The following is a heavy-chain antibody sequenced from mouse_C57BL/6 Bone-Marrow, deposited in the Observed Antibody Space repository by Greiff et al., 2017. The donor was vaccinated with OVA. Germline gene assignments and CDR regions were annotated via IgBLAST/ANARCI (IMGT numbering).Heavy chain of an antibody. CDR1: GFTFSDAW. CDR2: IRNKANNHAT. V-gene: IGHV6-6*01. D-gene: IGHD1-1*01. J-gene: IGHJ1*03. CDR3: TRGLITTVVDWYFDV. Sequence: EVQLVESGGGLVQPGGSMKLSCAASGFTFSDAWMDWVRQSPEKGLEWVAEIRNKANNHATYYAESVKGRFTISRDDSKSSVYLQMNSLRAEDTGIYYCTRGLITTVVDWYFDVWGTGTTVTVSS.